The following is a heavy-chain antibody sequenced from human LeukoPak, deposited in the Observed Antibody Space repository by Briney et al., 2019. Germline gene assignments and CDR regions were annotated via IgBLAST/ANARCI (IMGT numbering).Heavy chain of an antibody. V-gene: IGHV4-61*08. CDR1: GGSISSGDYY. CDR3: AVRSIYGGFDY. CDR2: IYYSGST. D-gene: IGHD4-23*01. J-gene: IGHJ4*02. Sequence: SETLSLTCTVSGGSISSGDYYWSWIRQPPGKGLEWIGYIYYSGSTNYNPSLKSRVTISVDTSKNQFSLKLSSVTAADTAVYYCAVRSIYGGFDYWGQGTLVTFSS.